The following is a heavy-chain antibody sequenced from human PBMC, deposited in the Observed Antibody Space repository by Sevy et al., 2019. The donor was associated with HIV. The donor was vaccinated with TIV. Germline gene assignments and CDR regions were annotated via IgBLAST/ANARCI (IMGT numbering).Heavy chain of an antibody. CDR1: GFTFSNYG. Sequence: GGSLRLSCAASGFTFSNYGMHWVRQAPGKGLEWVAVISYDGSSKYYADPVKGRFTISRDNSKNTLYLQMNSLRAEDTAVYYCAKDKGGYNKGDFGSWGQGTLVTVSS. CDR2: ISYDGSSK. CDR3: AKDKGGYNKGDFGS. D-gene: IGHD5-12*01. J-gene: IGHJ4*02. V-gene: IGHV3-30*18.